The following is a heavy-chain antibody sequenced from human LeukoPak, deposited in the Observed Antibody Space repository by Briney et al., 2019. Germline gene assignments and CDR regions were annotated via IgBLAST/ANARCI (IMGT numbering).Heavy chain of an antibody. Sequence: SETLSLTCAVYGGSFSGYYWSWIGQPPGKGLEWIVKINHSGSTNYNPSLKSRVTISVDTSKNQFSLKLSSVTAADTAVYYCARAKTGYYIRRNYFDYWGQGTLVTVSS. CDR3: ARAKTGYYIRRNYFDY. CDR2: INHSGST. CDR1: GGSFSGYY. D-gene: IGHD3-9*01. V-gene: IGHV4-34*01. J-gene: IGHJ4*02.